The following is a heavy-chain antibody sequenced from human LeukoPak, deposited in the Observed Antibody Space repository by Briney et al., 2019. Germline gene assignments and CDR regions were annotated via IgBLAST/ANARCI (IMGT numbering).Heavy chain of an antibody. CDR3: ARGEIWFDP. V-gene: IGHV4-31*03. J-gene: IGHJ5*02. CDR1: GDSISNGYY. CDR2: IYYSGSA. Sequence: SETLSLTCTVSGDSISNGYYWSWIRQHPGKGLEWIGYIYYSGSAYYDPSLKSRVTISLDTSKNQFSLRLTSVTAADTAVYYCARGEIWFDPWGQGTLVTVSS.